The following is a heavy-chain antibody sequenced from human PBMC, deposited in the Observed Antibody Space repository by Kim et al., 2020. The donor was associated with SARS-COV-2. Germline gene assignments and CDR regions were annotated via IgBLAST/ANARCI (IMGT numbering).Heavy chain of an antibody. J-gene: IGHJ5*02. Sequence: GGSLRLSCAGSGFNFIHHWMTWVRQAPGKGLEWVANINEDGSQKNYVDSVRGRFTISRDNAQNSLYLQMNSLRVEDTSLYFCVRGVGWLDPWGQGTLVIVSS. CDR3: VRGVGWLDP. CDR2: INEDGSQK. CDR1: GFNFIHHW. V-gene: IGHV3-7*01. D-gene: IGHD1-26*01.